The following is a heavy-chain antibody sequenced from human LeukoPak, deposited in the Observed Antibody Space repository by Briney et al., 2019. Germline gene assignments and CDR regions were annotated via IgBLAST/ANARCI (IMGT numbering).Heavy chain of an antibody. V-gene: IGHV3-7*01. CDR1: GFTFSSYW. Sequence: GGSLRLSCVASGFTFSSYWMTWVRQAPGKGLEWVANIKQDGSEKYYVDSVKGRFTISRDNARNSQFLQMNSLRTEDTAVYYCASGGGWVFFNWGQGTLVTVSS. D-gene: IGHD6-19*01. CDR3: ASGGGWVFFN. J-gene: IGHJ4*02. CDR2: IKQDGSEK.